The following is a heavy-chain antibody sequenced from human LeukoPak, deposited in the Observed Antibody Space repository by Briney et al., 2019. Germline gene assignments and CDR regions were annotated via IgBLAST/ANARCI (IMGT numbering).Heavy chain of an antibody. CDR3: ARAARFGSVNDAFDI. CDR1: GFTLSTYW. D-gene: IGHD3-16*01. V-gene: IGHV3-74*01. Sequence: GGSLRLSCAASGFTLSTYWMHWVRQAPGKGLVWVARINSDGSSTNYADSVKGRFTISRDNAKNTLYLQMNSLRAEDTAVYYCARAARFGSVNDAFDIWGQGTMVTVSS. J-gene: IGHJ3*02. CDR2: INSDGSST.